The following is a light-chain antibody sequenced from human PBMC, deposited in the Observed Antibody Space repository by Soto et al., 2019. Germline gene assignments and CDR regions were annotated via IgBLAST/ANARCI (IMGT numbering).Light chain of an antibody. Sequence: AIQMTQSPSSLSASVGDRVTITCRASQGIRNDVGWYQQKPGKAPKLLIYAASSLQSGVPSRFSGTGSGTDFTLTISSLQPEDFATYYCLQDYKYPWTFGQGTKVDIK. CDR1: QGIRND. CDR2: AAS. CDR3: LQDYKYPWT. V-gene: IGKV1-6*01. J-gene: IGKJ1*01.